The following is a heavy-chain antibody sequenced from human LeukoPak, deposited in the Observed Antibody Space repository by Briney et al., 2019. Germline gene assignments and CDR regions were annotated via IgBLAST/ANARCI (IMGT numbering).Heavy chain of an antibody. J-gene: IGHJ3*02. CDR2: ISAYNGNT. Sequence: GASVKVSCKASGYTFTSYDTNWVRQAPGQGHEWMGWISAYNGNTNYAQKLQGRVTMTTDTSTSTAYMELRSLRSDDTAVYYCARRGSSWYKGAFDIWGQGTMVTVSS. CDR1: GYTFTSYD. D-gene: IGHD6-13*01. CDR3: ARRGSSWYKGAFDI. V-gene: IGHV1-18*01.